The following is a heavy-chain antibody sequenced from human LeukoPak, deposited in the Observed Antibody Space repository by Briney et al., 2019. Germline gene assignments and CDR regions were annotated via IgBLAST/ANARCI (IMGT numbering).Heavy chain of an antibody. CDR2: IYYSGST. D-gene: IGHD4-23*01. CDR1: GGSISSSSYY. J-gene: IGHJ4*02. CDR3: ARHVSRSYGGKSGVGY. Sequence: PSETLSLTCTVSGGSISSSSYYWGWIRQPPGKGLEWIGSIYYSGSTYYNPSLKSRVTISVDTSKNQFSLKLSSVTAADTAVYYCARHVSRSYGGKSGVGYWGQGTLVTVSS. V-gene: IGHV4-39*01.